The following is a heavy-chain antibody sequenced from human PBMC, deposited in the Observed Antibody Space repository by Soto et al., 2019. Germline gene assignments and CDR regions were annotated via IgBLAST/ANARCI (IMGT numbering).Heavy chain of an antibody. CDR2: INAGNGNT. Sequence: ASVKVSCKASGYTFTSYAMHWVRQAPGQRLKWMRWINAGNGNTKYSQKFQGRVTITRDTSASTAYMELNSLRAEDTAVYYCARDCTLTSVNCYSAYWCQGTLVTVSS. CDR3: ARDCTLTSVNCYSAY. J-gene: IGHJ4*02. V-gene: IGHV1-3*01. CDR1: GYTFTSYA. D-gene: IGHD2-2*02.